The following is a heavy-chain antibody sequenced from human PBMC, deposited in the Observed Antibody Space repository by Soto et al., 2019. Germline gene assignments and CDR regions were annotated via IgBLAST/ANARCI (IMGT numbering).Heavy chain of an antibody. CDR2: IDHSGYT. CDR3: ARVRDWFDP. J-gene: IGHJ5*02. CDR1: GGSFSGYY. V-gene: IGHV4-34*01. Sequence: QVQLQQWGAGLLKPSATLSLTCAVYGGSFSGYYWNWIRQPPGKGLEWIGEIDHSGYTNYNPSLKSRVTISVDTSKNQFSLRLTCVTAADTAVYYCARVRDWFDPWGQGTLVTVSS. D-gene: IGHD3-3*01.